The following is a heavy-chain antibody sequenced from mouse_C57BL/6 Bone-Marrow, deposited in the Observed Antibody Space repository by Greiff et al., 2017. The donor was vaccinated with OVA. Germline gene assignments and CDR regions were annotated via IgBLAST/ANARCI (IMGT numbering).Heavy chain of an antibody. CDR3: TRGGATSAWCAY. J-gene: IGHJ3*01. CDR2: ISYDGSN. CDR1: GYSITSGYY. D-gene: IGHD3-1*01. Sequence: DVKLQESGPGLVKPSQSLSLTCSVTGYSITSGYYWNWIRQFPGNKLEWMGYISYDGSNNYNPSLKNRISITRDTSKNQFFLKLNSVTTEDTATYFCTRGGATSAWCAYWRQGTLVTVSA. V-gene: IGHV3-6*01.